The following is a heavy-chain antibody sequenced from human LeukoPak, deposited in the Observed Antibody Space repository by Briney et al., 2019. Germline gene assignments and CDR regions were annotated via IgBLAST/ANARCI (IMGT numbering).Heavy chain of an antibody. J-gene: IGHJ4*02. CDR1: GFTFSGFS. Sequence: PGGSLRLSCAASGFTFSGFSMDWVRQAPGRGLEWLSYISGTSSTMLYADSVKGRFTISRDNAKNSLYLQMHSLRAEDTAVYYCARSRSGYQFDYWGQGTLVTVSS. CDR3: ARSRSGYQFDY. V-gene: IGHV3-48*01. CDR2: ISGTSSTM. D-gene: IGHD2-2*01.